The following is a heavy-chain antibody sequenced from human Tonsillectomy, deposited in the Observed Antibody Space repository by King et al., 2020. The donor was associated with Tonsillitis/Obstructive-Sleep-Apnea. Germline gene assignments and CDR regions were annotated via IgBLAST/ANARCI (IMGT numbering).Heavy chain of an antibody. V-gene: IGHV1-69*10. D-gene: IGHD3-22*01. J-gene: IGHJ6*02. CDR2: IIPILGIA. CDR3: ARGEDYCDKKREDYYYYGMDV. CDR1: GGTFSSYA. Sequence: QLVQSGAEVKKPGSSVKVSCKASGGTFSSYAISWVRQAPGQGLEWMGGIIPILGIANYAQKFQGRVTITADKSSSTAYMELSSLRSEDTAVYYCARGEDYCDKKREDYYYYGMDVWGQGTTVTVSS.